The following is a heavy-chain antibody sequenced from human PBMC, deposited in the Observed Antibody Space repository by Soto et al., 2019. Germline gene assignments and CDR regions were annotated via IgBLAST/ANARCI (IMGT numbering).Heavy chain of an antibody. CDR3: ARGPRWGQQLVRTGTRDY. Sequence: QVQLVQSGAEVKKPGASVKVSCKASGYTFTSYYMHWVRQAPGQGLEWMGIINPSGGSTSYAQKFQGRVTMTRDTSTSTVYMELSSLRSEDTAVYYCARGPRWGQQLVRTGTRDYWGQGTLVTVSS. J-gene: IGHJ4*02. D-gene: IGHD6-13*01. CDR2: INPSGGST. V-gene: IGHV1-46*01. CDR1: GYTFTSYY.